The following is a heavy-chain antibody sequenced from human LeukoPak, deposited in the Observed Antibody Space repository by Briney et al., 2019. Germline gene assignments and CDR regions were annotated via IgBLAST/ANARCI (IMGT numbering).Heavy chain of an antibody. Sequence: SETLSLTCTVSGGSISSYYWSWIRQPPGKGLEWIGYIYYSGSTNYNPSLKSRVTISVDASKNQFSLKLSSVTAADTAVYYCARDRRFLEWLLGYDYWGQGTLVTVSS. CDR2: IYYSGST. CDR3: ARDRRFLEWLLGYDY. V-gene: IGHV4-59*01. D-gene: IGHD3-3*01. J-gene: IGHJ4*02. CDR1: GGSISSYY.